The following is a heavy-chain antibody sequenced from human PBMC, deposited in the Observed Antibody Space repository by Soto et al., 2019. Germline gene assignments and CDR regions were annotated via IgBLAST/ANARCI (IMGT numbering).Heavy chain of an antibody. CDR3: ARGMKYSSSPSIEMDV. Sequence: ASVKVSCKASGYTFTSYGISWVRQAPGQGLEWMGWISACNGNTNYAQKLKGRVTMTTDTSTSTAYMELRSLRSDDTAVYYCARGMKYSSSPSIEMDVWGPGTTVTVSS. CDR2: ISACNGNT. CDR1: GYTFTSYG. J-gene: IGHJ6*02. V-gene: IGHV1-18*01. D-gene: IGHD6-6*01.